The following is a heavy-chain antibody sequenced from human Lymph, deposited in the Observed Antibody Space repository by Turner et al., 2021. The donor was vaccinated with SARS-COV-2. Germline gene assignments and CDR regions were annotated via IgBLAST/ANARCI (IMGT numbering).Heavy chain of an antibody. Sequence: EVQLLESGGGLVQPGGSLRLSCAASGFTFSSYGMSWVGQGPGMGLVWVSASSGSGGSNYYADSVKGRFTRDRDKSKNTLYLQSNSLEVEDTDVYYCAKGCQSGGLVPYYFDYWGQGTLVTVSS. J-gene: IGHJ4*02. CDR3: AKGCQSGGLVPYYFDY. D-gene: IGHD1-26*01. CDR2: SSGSGGSN. V-gene: IGHV3-23*01. CDR1: GFTFSSYG.